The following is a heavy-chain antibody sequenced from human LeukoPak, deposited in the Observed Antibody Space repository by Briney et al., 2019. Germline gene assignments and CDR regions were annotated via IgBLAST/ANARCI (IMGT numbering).Heavy chain of an antibody. J-gene: IGHJ4*02. D-gene: IGHD1-26*01. CDR1: GYTFTSYY. CDR3: AAELYSGTYGRCCSFAF. V-gene: IGHV1-46*01. Sequence: ASVKVSCKASGYTFTSYYMHWVRQAPGQGLEWMGIINPSGGSTSYAQKFQERLTITRDMSTNTAYMELSSLRSEDTAVYYCAAELYSGTYGRCCSFAFWGQGTLVTVSS. CDR2: INPSGGST.